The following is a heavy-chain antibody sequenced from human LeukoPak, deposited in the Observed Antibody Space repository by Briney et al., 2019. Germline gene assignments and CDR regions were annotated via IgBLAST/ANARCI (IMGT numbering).Heavy chain of an antibody. CDR2: INHSGST. CDR3: ALEMAILVY. V-gene: IGHV4-39*07. D-gene: IGHD5-24*01. CDR1: GGSISSSSYY. J-gene: IGHJ4*02. Sequence: SETLSLTCTVSGGSISSSSYYWSWIRQPPGKGLEWIGEINHSGSTNYNPSLKSRVTISVDTSKNQFSLKLSSVTAADTAVYYCALEMAILVYWGQGTLVTVSS.